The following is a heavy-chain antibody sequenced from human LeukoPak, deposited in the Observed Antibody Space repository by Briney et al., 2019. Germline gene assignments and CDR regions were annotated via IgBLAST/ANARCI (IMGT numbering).Heavy chain of an antibody. CDR2: MNPNSGNT. CDR3: ARVPGYCSSTSCYLPWYYYYGMDV. V-gene: IGHV1-8*01. Sequence: ASVKVSFKASGYTFTSYDINWVRQATGQGLEWMGWMNPNSGNTGYAQKFQGRVTMTRNTSISTAYMELSSLRSEDTAVYYCARVPGYCSSTSCYLPWYYYYGMDVWGQGTMVTVSS. J-gene: IGHJ6*02. D-gene: IGHD2-2*01. CDR1: GYTFTSYD.